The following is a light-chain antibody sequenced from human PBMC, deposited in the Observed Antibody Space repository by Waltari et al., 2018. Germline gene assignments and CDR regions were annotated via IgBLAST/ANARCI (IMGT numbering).Light chain of an antibody. Sequence: EIVLTQSPGTLSLSPGETATLPCRASQNIATYLAWFQQRPGQAPRLLIYDSSNRAPGIPARFSGSGSGTDFTLTISYLEPEDFAVYYCQHRDNWLWTFGQGTKVEI. CDR3: QHRDNWLWT. V-gene: IGKV3-11*01. J-gene: IGKJ1*01. CDR1: QNIATY. CDR2: DSS.